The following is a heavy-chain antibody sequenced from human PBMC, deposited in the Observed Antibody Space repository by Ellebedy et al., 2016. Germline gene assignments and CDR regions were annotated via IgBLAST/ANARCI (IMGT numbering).Heavy chain of an antibody. CDR2: ISSSSSTI. V-gene: IGHV3-48*04. Sequence: GGSLRLXXAASGFTFSSYSMNWVRQAPGKGLEWVSYISSSSSTIYYADSVKGRFTISRDNAKNSLYLQMNSLRAEDTAVYYCAREVAVAGMSFDYWGQGTLVTVSS. CDR1: GFTFSSYS. D-gene: IGHD6-19*01. J-gene: IGHJ4*02. CDR3: AREVAVAGMSFDY.